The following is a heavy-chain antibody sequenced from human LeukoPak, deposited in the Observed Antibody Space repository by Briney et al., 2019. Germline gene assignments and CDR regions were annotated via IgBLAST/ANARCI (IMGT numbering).Heavy chain of an antibody. D-gene: IGHD6-13*01. CDR1: GFTFSSYS. J-gene: IGHJ4*02. CDR3: ARENSGIAATGIIDY. Sequence: PGGSLRLSCAASGFTFSSYSMTWVRQAPGKGLEWVSSFTSSSRSIYYADSVKGRFTISRDNAKKSLYLQMNSLRAEDTAIYYCARENSGIAATGIIDYWGQGTLVTVSS. V-gene: IGHV3-21*01. CDR2: FTSSSRSI.